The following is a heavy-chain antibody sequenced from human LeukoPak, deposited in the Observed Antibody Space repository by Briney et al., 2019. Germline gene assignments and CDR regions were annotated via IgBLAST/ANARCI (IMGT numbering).Heavy chain of an antibody. V-gene: IGHV3-7*01. CDR1: GFTFTKYW. CDR2: IKQDGSER. J-gene: IGHJ4*02. Sequence: GGSLRLSCAASGFTFTKYWMTWVRQAPGKGLEWMANIKQDGSERNYVDTVKGRFIISRDNAKNLLYLQMNSLRAEDTAVYYCASENWAPYDWGQGTLVPVSS. CDR3: ASENWAPYD. D-gene: IGHD3-3*01.